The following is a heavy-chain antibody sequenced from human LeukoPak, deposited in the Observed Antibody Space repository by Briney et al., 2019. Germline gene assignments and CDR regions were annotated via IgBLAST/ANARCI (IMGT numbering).Heavy chain of an antibody. Sequence: QPGGSLRLSCAASGFTFSSYAMSWVRQAPGKGLEWVSAISGSGGSTYYADSVKGRLTISRDNSKNTLYLQMNSLRAEDTAVYYCARGTPMMTTQSYDYWGQGTLVTVSS. J-gene: IGHJ4*02. V-gene: IGHV3-23*01. CDR1: GFTFSSYA. CDR3: ARGTPMMTTQSYDY. D-gene: IGHD3-22*01. CDR2: ISGSGGST.